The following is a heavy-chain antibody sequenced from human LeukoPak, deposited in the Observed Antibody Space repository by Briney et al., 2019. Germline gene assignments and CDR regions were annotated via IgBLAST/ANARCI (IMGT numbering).Heavy chain of an antibody. Sequence: GESLKISCKGSGYSFTSYWIGWVRQMPGKGLEWMGIIYPGDSDTRYSPSFQGQVTISADKSISTAHLQWSSLKASDTAMYYCARALFWSGYMNDYWGQGTLVTVSS. D-gene: IGHD3-3*01. CDR3: ARALFWSGYMNDY. CDR1: GYSFTSYW. CDR2: IYPGDSDT. J-gene: IGHJ4*02. V-gene: IGHV5-51*01.